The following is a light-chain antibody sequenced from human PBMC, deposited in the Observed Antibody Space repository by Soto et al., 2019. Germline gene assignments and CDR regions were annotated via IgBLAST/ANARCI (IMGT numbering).Light chain of an antibody. CDR3: QQYNDWPRT. CDR1: QSVSSN. V-gene: IGKV3-15*01. CDR2: GAS. J-gene: IGKJ1*01. Sequence: ILMTQSPATLSVSPGERATLSCRASQSVSSNLAWYQQKPGQGPRLLIYGASTRATGIPARFSGSGSGTEFTLTISSLQSEDFEVYFCQQYNDWPRTFGQGTKV.